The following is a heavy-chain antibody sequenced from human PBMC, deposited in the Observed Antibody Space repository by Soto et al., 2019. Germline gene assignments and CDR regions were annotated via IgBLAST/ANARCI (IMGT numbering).Heavy chain of an antibody. V-gene: IGHV1-69*13. J-gene: IGHJ4*02. Sequence: SVKVSCKASGGTFSSYAISWVRQAPGQGLEWMGGIIPIFGTANYAQKFQGRVTITADESTSTAYMELSSLRSEDTAVYYCARDTRARLKLPHPGSFDHWGQGTLVTVSS. D-gene: IGHD1-26*01. CDR3: ARDTRARLKLPHPGSFDH. CDR1: GGTFSSYA. CDR2: IIPIFGTA.